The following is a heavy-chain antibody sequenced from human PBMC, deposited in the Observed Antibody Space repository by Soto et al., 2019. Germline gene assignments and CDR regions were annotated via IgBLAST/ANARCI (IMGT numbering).Heavy chain of an antibody. Sequence: ASVKVSCKASGYTFTSYGITWVRQAPGQGLEWMGWINAYNGNTQYAQKPQGRVTMTTDTSTSTAYMELRSLRSDDTAVYYCARALMGPHYYGSGSYYYPTRCFVPWGQG. CDR3: ARALMGPHYYGSGSYYYPTRCFVP. J-gene: IGHJ5*02. CDR2: INAYNGNT. CDR1: GYTFTSYG. V-gene: IGHV1-18*01. D-gene: IGHD3-10*01.